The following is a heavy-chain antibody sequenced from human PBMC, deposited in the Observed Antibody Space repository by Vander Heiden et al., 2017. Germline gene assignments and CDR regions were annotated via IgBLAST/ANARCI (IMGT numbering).Heavy chain of an antibody. CDR3: TRRPYGDYVEGGY. J-gene: IGHJ4*02. Sequence: EVQLVESGGGLVQTGWSLKLSCAASGFTFSASTMYSVCQASGRGLEWVGRIRSKINSYATTYAASVKGRFTISRDDSKNTAYLQMKSLKTEDTAMYYCTRRPYGDYVEGGYWGQGTLVTVSS. CDR2: IRSKINSYAT. V-gene: IGHV3-73*01. D-gene: IGHD4-17*01. CDR1: GFTFSAST.